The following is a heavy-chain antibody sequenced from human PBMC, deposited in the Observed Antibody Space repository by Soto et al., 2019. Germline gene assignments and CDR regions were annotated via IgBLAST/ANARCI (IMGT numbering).Heavy chain of an antibody. J-gene: IGHJ6*02. Sequence: GGSLRLSCAASGFTFSSYAMSGVRQAPGKGLEWVSAISGSGGSTYYADSVKGRFTISRDNSKNTMYLQMNSLRAEDTAVYYCAKDGREVLWFGGKLYYYYGMDVWGQGTTVTVSS. CDR1: GFTFSSYA. CDR2: ISGSGGST. CDR3: AKDGREVLWFGGKLYYYYGMDV. D-gene: IGHD3-10*01. V-gene: IGHV3-23*01.